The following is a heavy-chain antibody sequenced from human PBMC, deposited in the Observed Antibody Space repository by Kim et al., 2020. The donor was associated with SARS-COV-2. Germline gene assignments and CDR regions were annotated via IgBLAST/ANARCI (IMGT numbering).Heavy chain of an antibody. Sequence: GGSLRLSCAASGFTFSSYAMHWVRQAPGKGLEWVAVISYDGSNKYYVDSVKGRCTLSRDNSKNTLDLQMNSLRAEDTAVYYCARDLENIAARREWMETYYCCGMDVWGQGTTVPVSS. CDR1: GFTFSSYA. V-gene: IGHV3-30*04. J-gene: IGHJ6*02. D-gene: IGHD6-6*01. CDR2: ISYDGSNK. CDR3: ARDLENIAARREWMETYYCCGMDV.